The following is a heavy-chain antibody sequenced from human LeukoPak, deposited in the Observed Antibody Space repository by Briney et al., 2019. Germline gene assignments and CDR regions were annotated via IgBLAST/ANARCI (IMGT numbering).Heavy chain of an antibody. CDR1: GYTFTGYY. V-gene: IGHV1-2*06. CDR2: INPNSGGT. CDR3: ARDLEYGGADDY. Sequence: ASVKVSCKASGYTFTGYYMHWVRQAPGQGLEWMGRINPNSGGTNYAQKFQGRVTMTRDTSISTGYMELSRLRSDDTAVCYCARDLEYGGADDYWGQGTLVTVSS. D-gene: IGHD3-16*01. J-gene: IGHJ4*02.